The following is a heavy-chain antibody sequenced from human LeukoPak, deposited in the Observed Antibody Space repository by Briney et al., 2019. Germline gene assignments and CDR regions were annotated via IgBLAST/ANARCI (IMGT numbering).Heavy chain of an antibody. CDR3: AKGGIAVAGTWFDP. D-gene: IGHD6-19*01. J-gene: IGHJ5*02. CDR1: GFTFDDYA. CDR2: ISWNGGNI. Sequence: GRSLRLSCAASGFTFDDYAMHWVRQAPGKGLEWVSGISWNGGNIGYADSVKGRFIISRDNARNSLYLQMNSLRAEDMALYYCAKGGIAVAGTWFDPWGQGTLVTVSS. V-gene: IGHV3-9*03.